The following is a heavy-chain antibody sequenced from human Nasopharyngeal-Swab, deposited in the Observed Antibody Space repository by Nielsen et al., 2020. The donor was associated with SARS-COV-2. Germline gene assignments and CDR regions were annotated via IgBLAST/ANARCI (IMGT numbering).Heavy chain of an antibody. J-gene: IGHJ4*02. CDR2: ISDDGNNK. D-gene: IGHD3-9*01. CDR1: GFTFSRYA. V-gene: IGHV3-30-3*01. CDR3: ARDWRDDYDVLTGYYNLGDH. Sequence: GGSLRLSCAASGFTFSRYAMHWVRQAPGKGLEWVAVISDDGNNKYYADSVKGRFTISRDNSKNTPYLHMASLRAEDTAVYFCARDWRDDYDVLTGYYNLGDHWGQGTLVTVSS.